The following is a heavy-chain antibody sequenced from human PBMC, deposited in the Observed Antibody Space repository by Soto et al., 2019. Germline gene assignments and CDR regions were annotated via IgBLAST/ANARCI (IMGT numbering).Heavy chain of an antibody. CDR3: ARPAGRIVGATTQRAFVV. CDR2: INHSGST. CDR1: GGSFSGYY. J-gene: IGHJ4*02. D-gene: IGHD1-26*01. Sequence: ETLSLTCAVYGGSFSGYYWSWIRQPPGKGLEWIGEINHSGSTNYNPSLKSRVTISVDTSKNQFSLKLSSVTAADTAVYYCARPAGRIVGATTQRAFVVWGQGTLVTVSS. V-gene: IGHV4-34*01.